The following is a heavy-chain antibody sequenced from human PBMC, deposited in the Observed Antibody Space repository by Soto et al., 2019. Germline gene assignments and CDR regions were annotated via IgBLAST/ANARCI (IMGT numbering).Heavy chain of an antibody. CDR3: AGTVGNWYIDL. J-gene: IGHJ2*01. Sequence: EALLVESGGGLVQPGGSLRLSCVASDFPFSSFEMNWVRQVPGRGLEWLSYMSTSCADITYADYLEGGFTVSRDNSKRSLLLQMDSLRVDDTGVYYCAGTVGNWYIDLWGRGALVTGPS. D-gene: IGHD7-27*01. CDR2: MSTSCADI. CDR1: DFPFSSFE. V-gene: IGHV3-48*03.